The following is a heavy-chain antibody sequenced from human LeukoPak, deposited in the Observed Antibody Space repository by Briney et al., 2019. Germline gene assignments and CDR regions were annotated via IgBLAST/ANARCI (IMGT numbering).Heavy chain of an antibody. Sequence: GGSLRLSCAASAFTFSSCSMHWVRQAPGKGLQWLSAISFDGSDKYYADSVKGRFTISRDNSKNTLYLQMNSLRPDDTAVYYCARAPGAVAAYYLDYWGKGTMVTVSS. J-gene: IGHJ4*02. D-gene: IGHD6-19*01. V-gene: IGHV3-30*04. CDR3: ARAPGAVAAYYLDY. CDR2: ISFDGSDK. CDR1: AFTFSSCS.